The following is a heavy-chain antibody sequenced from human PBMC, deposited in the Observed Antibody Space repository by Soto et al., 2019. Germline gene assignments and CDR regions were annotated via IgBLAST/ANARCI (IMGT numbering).Heavy chain of an antibody. J-gene: IGHJ4*02. D-gene: IGHD3-9*01. V-gene: IGHV3-66*01. Sequence: HPGGPLRLSCAASGFTVSSNYICWVRLAPEKGMEWVSVIYSGGSTYYADSVKGRFTISRDNSKNTLYLQMNSLRAEDTAVYYCATDLHDIFPRYCQRGFLYCCQG. CDR2: IYSGGST. CDR3: ATDLHDIFPRYCQRGFLY. CDR1: GFTVSSNY.